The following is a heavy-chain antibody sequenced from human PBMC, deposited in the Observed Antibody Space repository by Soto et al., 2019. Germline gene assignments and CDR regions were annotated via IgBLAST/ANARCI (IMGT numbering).Heavy chain of an antibody. CDR3: ARQIRDRDYYYGMDV. Sequence: SETLSLTCTVSGGSISSYYWSWIRQPPGKGLEWIGYIYYSGSTNYNPSLKSRVTISVDTSKNQFSLKLSSVTAADTAVYYCARQIRDRDYYYGMDVWGQGTTVTVSS. CDR2: IYYSGST. V-gene: IGHV4-59*01. D-gene: IGHD3-16*01. CDR1: GGSISSYY. J-gene: IGHJ6*02.